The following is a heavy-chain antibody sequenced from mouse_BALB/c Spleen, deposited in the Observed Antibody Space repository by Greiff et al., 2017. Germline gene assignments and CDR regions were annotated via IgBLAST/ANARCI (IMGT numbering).Heavy chain of an antibody. Sequence: EVKLVESGGGLVKPGGSLKLSCAASGFSFSSYAMSWVRQTPEKRLEWVASISSGGSTYYPDSVKGRFTISRDNARNILYLQMSSLMSEDTAMYYCARSYGNYFDYWGQGTLVTVSA. CDR1: GFSFSSYA. CDR3: ARSYGNYFDY. J-gene: IGHJ3*01. V-gene: IGHV5-6-5*01. CDR2: ISSGGST. D-gene: IGHD2-1*01.